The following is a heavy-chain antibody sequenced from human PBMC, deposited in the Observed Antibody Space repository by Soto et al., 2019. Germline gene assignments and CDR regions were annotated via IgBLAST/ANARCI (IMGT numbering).Heavy chain of an antibody. D-gene: IGHD6-6*01. Sequence: GGSLRLSCAASGFTFSSYGMHWVRQAPGKGLEWVAVISYDGSNKYYADSVKGRFTISRDNSKNTLYLQMNSLRAEDTAVYYCAKDLSHKVVLSLDVWGQGTTVTVS. CDR1: GFTFSSYG. J-gene: IGHJ6*02. CDR3: AKDLSHKVVLSLDV. V-gene: IGHV3-30*18. CDR2: ISYDGSNK.